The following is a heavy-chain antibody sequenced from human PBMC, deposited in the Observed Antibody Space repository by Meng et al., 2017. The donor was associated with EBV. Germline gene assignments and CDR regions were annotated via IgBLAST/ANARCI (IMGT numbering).Heavy chain of an antibody. CDR1: GYPFTGNG. CDR3: ARGLDYFDY. V-gene: IGHV1-18*01. J-gene: IGHJ4*02. CDR2: ISAYNGNT. Sequence: ELVASGVEVNKSGAQVKVSCKASGYPFTGNGISWVRQAPGQGLEWMGWISAYNGNTNYAQKLQGRVTMTTDTSTSTAYMELRSLRSDDTAVYYCARGLDYFDYWGQGTLVTVSS.